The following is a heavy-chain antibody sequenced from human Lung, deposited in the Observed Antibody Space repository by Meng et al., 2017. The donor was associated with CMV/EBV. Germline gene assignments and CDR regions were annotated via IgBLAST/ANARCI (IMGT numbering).Heavy chain of an antibody. V-gene: IGHV3-53*01. J-gene: IGHJ6*02. CDR1: GFTVSSNY. CDR2: IYSGGST. CDR3: ARAMVATCYGMDV. D-gene: IGHD5-12*01. Sequence: GESLKISCAASGFTVSSNYMSWVRQAPGKGLEWVSVIYSGGSTYYADPVKGRITISRDNSKNTLYLQMNSLRAEDTAVYYGARAMVATCYGMDVWGQGTTVTVSS.